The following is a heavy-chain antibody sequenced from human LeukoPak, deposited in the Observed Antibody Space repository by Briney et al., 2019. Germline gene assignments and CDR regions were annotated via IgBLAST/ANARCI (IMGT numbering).Heavy chain of an antibody. CDR2: VYYSGNT. V-gene: IGHV4-39*07. Sequence: ASETLSLTCTVSGGSIVSTIYYWAWIRQPPGRGLEWIGSVYYSGNTYYNPSLKSRVTISVDTSKNQFSLKLSSVTAADTAVYYCARVRPPVDYWGQGTLVTVSS. J-gene: IGHJ4*02. CDR3: ARVRPPVDY. CDR1: GGSIVSTIYY.